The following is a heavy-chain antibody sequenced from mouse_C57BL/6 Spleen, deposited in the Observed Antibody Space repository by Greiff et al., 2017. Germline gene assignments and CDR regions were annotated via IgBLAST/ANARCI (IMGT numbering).Heavy chain of an antibody. Sequence: LQESGAELVRPGSSVKLSCKDSYFAFMASAMHWVKQRPGHGLEWIGSFTMYSDATEYSENFKGKATLTANTSSSTAYMELSSLTSEDSAVYYCAYGNSGYYYAMDYWGQGTSVTVSS. CDR1: YFAFMASA. V-gene: IGHV1-49*01. CDR2: FTMYSDAT. D-gene: IGHD2-1*01. CDR3: AYGNSGYYYAMDY. J-gene: IGHJ4*01.